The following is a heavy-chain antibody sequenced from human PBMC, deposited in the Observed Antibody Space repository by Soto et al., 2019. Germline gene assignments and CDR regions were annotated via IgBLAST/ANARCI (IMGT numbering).Heavy chain of an antibody. D-gene: IGHD2-21*02. CDR3: ARESVALTKDFDY. Sequence: QVQLLQSGAEVKKPGASVKVSCKASGYTFIDYYMHWVRQAPGQGPEWMGCINPKGGGTKYGQKFQDWVTMTWDTSISTAYMELNRLRSDDTAVYYCARESVALTKDFDYWGQGTLVTVSS. J-gene: IGHJ4*02. CDR1: GYTFIDYY. V-gene: IGHV1-2*04. CDR2: INPKGGGT.